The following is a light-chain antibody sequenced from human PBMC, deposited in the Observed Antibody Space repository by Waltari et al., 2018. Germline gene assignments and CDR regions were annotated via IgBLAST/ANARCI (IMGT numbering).Light chain of an antibody. V-gene: IGLV1-40*01. Sequence: QSILTPPPSVSGAPGQRVPISCTGTRPNIGAGYGVHWYQQLPGIAPKLLIYGNTNRPSGVPDRFSGSKSGTSASLAITGLQAEDEADYYCQSYDSSLSGVLFGGGTKLTVL. CDR3: QSYDSSLSGVL. CDR1: RPNIGAGYG. J-gene: IGLJ3*02. CDR2: GNT.